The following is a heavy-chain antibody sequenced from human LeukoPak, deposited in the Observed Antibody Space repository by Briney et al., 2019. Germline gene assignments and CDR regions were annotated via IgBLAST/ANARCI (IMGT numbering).Heavy chain of an antibody. D-gene: IGHD3-10*01. CDR3: ARGVYGSGSYFPPDY. V-gene: IGHV1-18*04. CDR1: GYTFTSYG. CDR2: ISNYNGDR. J-gene: IGHJ4*02. Sequence: ASVKVSCKASGYTFTSYGISWVRQAPGQGLEWMGWISNYNGDRNYAQKFQGRVTMTTDTSTSTAYMELRSLRSDDTAVYYCARGVYGSGSYFPPDYWGQGTLVTVSS.